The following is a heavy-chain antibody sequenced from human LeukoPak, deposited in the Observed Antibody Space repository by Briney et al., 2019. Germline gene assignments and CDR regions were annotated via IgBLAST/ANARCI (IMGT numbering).Heavy chain of an antibody. Sequence: GGSLRLSCAASGFTFSSYAMSWVRQAPGKGLEWVSAISGSGCSTYYADSVKGRFTISRDNSKNTLYLQMNSLRAEDTAVYYCANGMTYYDFWSGYPFDYWGQGTLVTVSS. D-gene: IGHD3-3*01. J-gene: IGHJ4*02. CDR2: ISGSGCST. CDR1: GFTFSSYA. CDR3: ANGMTYYDFWSGYPFDY. V-gene: IGHV3-23*01.